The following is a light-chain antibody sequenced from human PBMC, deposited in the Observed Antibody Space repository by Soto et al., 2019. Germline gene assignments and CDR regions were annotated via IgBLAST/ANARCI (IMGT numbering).Light chain of an antibody. V-gene: IGKV1-5*01. Sequence: DIQITQSPSTLSVCLVDRVAITCRASQTISSWLAWYQQKPGKAPKLLIYDASSLESGVPSRFSGSGSGTEFTLTISSLQPDHFATYYCQQYNSYSPWTFGQGTKVDIK. CDR1: QTISSW. CDR2: DAS. J-gene: IGKJ1*01. CDR3: QQYNSYSPWT.